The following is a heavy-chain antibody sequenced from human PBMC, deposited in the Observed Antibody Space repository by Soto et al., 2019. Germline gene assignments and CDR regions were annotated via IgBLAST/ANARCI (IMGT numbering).Heavy chain of an antibody. Sequence: SLTCTVSGGSISRSFFYWGWVRQAPGKGLEWIGAVYYSGTTYYNPSLKSRVTISVDTSENQFSLRLTSVTAADTALYYCASYSYGYSYFLDYWGQGTLVTVSS. CDR1: GGSISRSFFY. J-gene: IGHJ4*02. V-gene: IGHV4-39*01. CDR3: ASYSYGYSYFLDY. D-gene: IGHD5-18*01. CDR2: VYYSGTT.